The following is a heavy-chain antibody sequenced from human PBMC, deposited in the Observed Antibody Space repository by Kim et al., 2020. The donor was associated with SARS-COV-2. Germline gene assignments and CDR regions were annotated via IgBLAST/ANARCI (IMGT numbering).Heavy chain of an antibody. CDR3: ARHIKNSSGWYIGY. Sequence: TPPLKVRVTISVDKSKNQFSLKLSSGTAADTAVYYCARHIKNSSGWYIGYWGQGTLVTVSS. V-gene: IGHV4-39*01. D-gene: IGHD6-19*01. J-gene: IGHJ4*02.